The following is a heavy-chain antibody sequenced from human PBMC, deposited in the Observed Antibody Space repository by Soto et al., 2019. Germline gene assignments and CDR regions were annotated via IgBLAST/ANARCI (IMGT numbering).Heavy chain of an antibody. Sequence: PSETLSLTCTVSGGSISSSSYYWGWIRQPPGKGLEWIGSIYYSGSTYYNPSLKSRVTISVDTSKNQFSLKLSSVTAADTAVYYCAKYCSSTSCLRDVSYYYDMDVWGKGTTVT. J-gene: IGHJ6*03. CDR3: AKYCSSTSCLRDVSYYYDMDV. CDR2: IYYSGST. D-gene: IGHD2-2*01. V-gene: IGHV4-39*01. CDR1: GGSISSSSYY.